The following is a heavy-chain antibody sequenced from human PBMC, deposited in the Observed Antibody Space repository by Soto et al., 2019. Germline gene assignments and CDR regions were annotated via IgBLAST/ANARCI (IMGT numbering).Heavy chain of an antibody. CDR2: IYPGDSDT. Sequence: PGESLKISCKGSGYSFTSYWIGWVRQMPGKGLGWMGIIYPGDSDTRYSPSFQGQVTISADKSISTAYLQWSSLKASDTAMYYCARHSEVGDGYKREIDYWGQGTLVTVSS. J-gene: IGHJ4*02. V-gene: IGHV5-51*01. CDR1: GYSFTSYW. CDR3: ARHSEVGDGYKREIDY. D-gene: IGHD5-18*01.